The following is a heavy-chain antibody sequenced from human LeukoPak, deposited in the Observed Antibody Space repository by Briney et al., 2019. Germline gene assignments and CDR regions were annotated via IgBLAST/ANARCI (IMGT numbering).Heavy chain of an antibody. CDR2: ISCDGSNK. V-gene: IGHV3-30*18. D-gene: IGHD3-10*01. CDR1: GFTFSSYG. J-gene: IGHJ4*02. Sequence: PGGSLRLSCAASGFTFSSYGMHWVRQAPGKGLEWVAVISCDGSNKYYADSVKGRFTISRDNSKNTLYLQMNSLRAENTAVYYGVKQAGVYWGQGTLVTVSS. CDR3: VKQAGVY.